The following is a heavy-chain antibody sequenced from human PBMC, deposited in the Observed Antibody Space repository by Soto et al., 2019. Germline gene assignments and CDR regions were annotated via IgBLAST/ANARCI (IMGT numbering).Heavy chain of an antibody. CDR1: GFIFSNYV. CDR2: MSYDGTTK. D-gene: IGHD3-10*01. J-gene: IGHJ4*02. V-gene: IGHV3-30-3*01. CDR3: AREVLWSRYFDY. Sequence: QVQLVESGGGVVQPGRSLRLSCAASGFIFSNYVMYWVRQAPGKGLEWVAFMSYDGTTKSYADSVKGRFTISRDNSQNTLYLQMNSLRPDDTFVYYCAREVLWSRYFDYWGQGTLVTVSS.